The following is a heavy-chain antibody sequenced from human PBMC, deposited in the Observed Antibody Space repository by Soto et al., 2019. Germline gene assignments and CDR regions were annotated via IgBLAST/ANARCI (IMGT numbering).Heavy chain of an antibody. CDR2: VNIYNGNT. D-gene: IGHD4-17*01. Sequence: QVQLVQSGPEVKKPGASVKVSCKASDFSFTSDHISWVRQAPGQSPEWMGWVNIYNGNTNYAPKLRGRVTMTTDTSTSTAYMELRSLTSDDTAVYYCASADYGDYGSWGQGTLVTVSS. V-gene: IGHV1-18*01. CDR3: ASADYGDYGS. CDR1: DFSFTSDH. J-gene: IGHJ5*02.